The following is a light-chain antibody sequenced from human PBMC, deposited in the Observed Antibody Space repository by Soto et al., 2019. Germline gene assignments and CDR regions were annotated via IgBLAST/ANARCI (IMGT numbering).Light chain of an antibody. CDR2: DTS. J-gene: IGKJ4*01. V-gene: IGKV3-15*01. CDR3: QQYNNWPLT. CDR1: QNVHSN. Sequence: EVVMTQSPATLSVSPGDGATLSCRASQNVHSNLAWYQQTPGQAPRLLIYDTSTRATDIPFRFSGGGFGTEFNLTISSLQSEDFAVYYCQQYNNWPLTFGGGTQVEIK.